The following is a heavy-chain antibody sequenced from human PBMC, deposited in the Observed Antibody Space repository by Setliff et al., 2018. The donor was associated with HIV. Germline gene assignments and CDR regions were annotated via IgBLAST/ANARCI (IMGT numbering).Heavy chain of an antibody. J-gene: IGHJ3*02. V-gene: IGHV5-51*01. CDR3: ARQTLGYCSGGSCYGGAFDI. CDR1: GYSFNSYW. Sequence: PGESLKISCKGSGYSFNSYWIGWVRQMPRKGLEWMGIIYPGDSDTRYSPSFQGQVTISADKSISTAYLQWSGLKASDTAMYYCARQTLGYCSGGSCYGGAFDIWGQGTMVTVSS. CDR2: IYPGDSDT. D-gene: IGHD2-15*01.